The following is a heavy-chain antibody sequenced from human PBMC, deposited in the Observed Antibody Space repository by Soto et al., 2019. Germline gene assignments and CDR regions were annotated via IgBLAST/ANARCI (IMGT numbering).Heavy chain of an antibody. V-gene: IGHV4-4*02. CDR1: GGSISSSNW. J-gene: IGHJ5*02. D-gene: IGHD6-13*01. Sequence: QVQLLESGPGLVKPSGTLSLTCAVSGGSISSSNWWSWVRQPPGKGLEWIGEIYHSGSTNYNPSLKSRVTISVDKSKNQFSLKLSSVTAADTAVYYCARDLRRQKSSSPLFWFDPWGQGTLVTVSS. CDR2: IYHSGST. CDR3: ARDLRRQKSSSPLFWFDP.